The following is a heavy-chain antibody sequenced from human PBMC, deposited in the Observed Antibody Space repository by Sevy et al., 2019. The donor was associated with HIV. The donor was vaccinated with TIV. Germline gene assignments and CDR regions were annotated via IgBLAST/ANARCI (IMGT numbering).Heavy chain of an antibody. D-gene: IGHD6-13*01. CDR3: ARVAGALMQLVQYYFDY. V-gene: IGHV3-30-3*01. CDR2: ISYDGSNK. Sequence: GGSLRLSCAASGFTFSSYAMHWVRQAPGQGLEWVAVISYDGSNKYYADSVKGRFTISRDNSKNTLYLQMNSLRAEDTAVYYCARVAGALMQLVQYYFDYWGQGTLVTVSS. CDR1: GFTFSSYA. J-gene: IGHJ4*02.